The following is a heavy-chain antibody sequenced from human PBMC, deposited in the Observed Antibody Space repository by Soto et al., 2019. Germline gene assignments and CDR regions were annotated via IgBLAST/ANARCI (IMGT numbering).Heavy chain of an antibody. CDR2: IYYSGSA. D-gene: IGHD3-9*01. CDR1: GGSISSGGYY. V-gene: IGHV4-30-4*01. J-gene: IGHJ4*02. CDR3: ARDILYRLDY. Sequence: PSETLSLTCTVSGGSISSGGYYWRWIRQPPGKGLEWIGYIYYSGSAYYNPSLKSRVTISVDTSKNQFSLKLSSVTAADTAVYYCARDILYRLDYWGQGILVTVSS.